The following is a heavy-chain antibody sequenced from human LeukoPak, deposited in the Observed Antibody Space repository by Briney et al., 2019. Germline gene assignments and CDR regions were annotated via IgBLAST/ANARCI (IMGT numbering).Heavy chain of an antibody. D-gene: IGHD3-22*01. Sequence: SETLSLTCAVYGGSFSGYYWSWIRQPPGKGLEWIGEINHSGSTNYNPSLKSRVTISVDTSKNQFSLKLSSVTAADTAVYYCARGYDSNGYVYYYYYMDVWCKGTTVTVSS. V-gene: IGHV4-34*01. CDR1: GGSFSGYY. CDR2: INHSGST. CDR3: ARGYDSNGYVYYYYYMDV. J-gene: IGHJ6*03.